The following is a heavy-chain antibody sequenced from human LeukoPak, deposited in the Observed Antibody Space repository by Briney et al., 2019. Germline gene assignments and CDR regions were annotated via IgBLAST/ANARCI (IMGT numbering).Heavy chain of an antibody. D-gene: IGHD3-22*01. CDR1: GGSISSGGYY. J-gene: IGHJ4*02. Sequence: SETLSLTCTVSGGSISSGGYYWSWIRQHPGKGLEWIGYIYYSGSTYYNPSLKSRVTISLDTSKNQFSLNLRSVTAADTAVYYCGRDHRDSSGYFYYWGQGTLVTVST. CDR3: GRDHRDSSGYFYY. V-gene: IGHV4-31*03. CDR2: IYYSGST.